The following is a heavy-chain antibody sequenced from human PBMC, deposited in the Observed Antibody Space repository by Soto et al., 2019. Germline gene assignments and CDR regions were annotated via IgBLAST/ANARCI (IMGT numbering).Heavy chain of an antibody. J-gene: IGHJ4*02. D-gene: IGHD5-12*01. Sequence: QVQLVESGGGVVQPGRSLRLSCAASGFTFSSYAMHWVRQAPSKGLEWVAVISYDGSNKYYADSVKGRFTISRDNSKNTLYLQMNSLRAEDTAVYYCARDKTGYSGYYWGQGTLVTVSS. CDR2: ISYDGSNK. CDR1: GFTFSSYA. CDR3: ARDKTGYSGYY. V-gene: IGHV3-30-3*01.